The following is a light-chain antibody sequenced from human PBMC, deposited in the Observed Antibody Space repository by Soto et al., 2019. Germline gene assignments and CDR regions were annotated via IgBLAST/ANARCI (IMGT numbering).Light chain of an antibody. CDR2: GNS. CDR1: SSNIGAGYD. CDR3: QSYDSSLHVV. Sequence: QSVLTQPPSVSGAPGQRVTISCTGSSSNIGAGYDVHWYQQLPGTAPKLLIYGNSNRPSGVPDRFSGSKSGTSASLAITGFQAEDESDYYCQSYDSSLHVVFGGGTKLTVL. J-gene: IGLJ2*01. V-gene: IGLV1-40*01.